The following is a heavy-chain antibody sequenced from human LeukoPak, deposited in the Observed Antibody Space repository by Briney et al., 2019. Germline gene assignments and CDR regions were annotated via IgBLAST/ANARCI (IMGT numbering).Heavy chain of an antibody. CDR3: ARNFSPDFDY. V-gene: IGHV6-1*01. J-gene: IGHJ4*02. D-gene: IGHD1-14*01. CDR2: TYFRSKWIH. CDR1: GDSVSSSTSA. Sequence: SQTLSLTCAISGDSVSSSTSAWSWIRQSPSGGLEWLGRTYFRSKWIHDYALSVRGRITINPDTSKNQVSLQLNSMTPEDTAIYYCARNFSPDFDYWGQGTLVTVSS.